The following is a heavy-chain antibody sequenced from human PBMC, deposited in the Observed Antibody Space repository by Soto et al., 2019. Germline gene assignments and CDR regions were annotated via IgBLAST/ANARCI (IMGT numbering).Heavy chain of an antibody. D-gene: IGHD2-2*01. CDR3: AREGYCSSSMCYGGYYYMDV. CDR2: ISAYNGHA. CDR1: GYTLTNYG. J-gene: IGHJ6*03. Sequence: QVQLVQSGGEVKNPGASVKVSCKAFGYTLTNYGISWVRQAPGQGLEWMGWISAYNGHANYAQKFQGRVRLTTDRPTNTASMELRSLGSDATAEYYCAREGYCSSSMCYGGYYYMDVWGKGTTVTVS. V-gene: IGHV1-18*01.